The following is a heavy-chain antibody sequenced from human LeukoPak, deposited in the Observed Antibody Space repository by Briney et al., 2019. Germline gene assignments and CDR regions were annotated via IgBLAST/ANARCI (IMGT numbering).Heavy chain of an antibody. Sequence: GGSLRLSCAASGFAFNTYAMHWVRQAPGQGLEWVALIWNDGSHKFYSNSVRGQFTISRDNSKNTVSLQMNNLRPEDTADYCAREIFGSGSYPDFWGQGTLVTVSS. CDR2: IWNDGSHK. J-gene: IGHJ4*02. CDR3: AREIFGSGSYPDF. D-gene: IGHD3-10*01. CDR1: GFAFNTYA. V-gene: IGHV3-33*01.